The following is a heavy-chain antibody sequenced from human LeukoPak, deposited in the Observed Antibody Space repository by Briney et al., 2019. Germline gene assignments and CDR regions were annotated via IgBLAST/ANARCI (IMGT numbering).Heavy chain of an antibody. V-gene: IGHV4-34*01. CDR1: GGPFSGYY. D-gene: IGHD6-13*01. Sequence: SETLSLTCAVYGGPFSGYYWSWIREPPGEGLEWSGEINHSGSTNYNPSLTSRVTISVDTSKNQFSLKLRSVTAADTAVYYCARGGQQLAERGYYYYYYYMDVWGKGTTVTVPS. CDR3: ARGGQQLAERGYYYYYYYMDV. J-gene: IGHJ6*03. CDR2: INHSGST.